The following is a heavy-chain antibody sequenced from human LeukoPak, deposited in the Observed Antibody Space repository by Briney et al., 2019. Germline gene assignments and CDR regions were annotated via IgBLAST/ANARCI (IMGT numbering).Heavy chain of an antibody. CDR2: INPNSGGT. J-gene: IGHJ4*02. CDR1: GYTFTGYY. CDR3: ASSYGDYSADY. D-gene: IGHD4-17*01. Sequence: ASVKVSCKASGYTFTGYYMHWVRQAPGQGLEWMGWINPNSGGTNYAQKSHGRVTMTRDTSISTAYMELIRLRYDDTAVYYCASSYGDYSADYWGQGTLVTVSS. V-gene: IGHV1-2*02.